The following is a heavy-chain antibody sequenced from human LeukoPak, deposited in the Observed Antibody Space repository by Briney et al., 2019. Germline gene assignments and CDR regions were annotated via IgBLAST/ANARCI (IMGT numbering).Heavy chain of an antibody. CDR3: AREATADFSDAFDI. CDR1: GGSISGYY. Sequence: PSETLSLTCTVSGGSISGYYWSWIRQPPGKGLEWIGYIYISGSTNYNPSLKSRVTMSVDTSKNQFSLRVRSVTAADTAVYYCAREATADFSDAFDIWGQGTMVTVSS. CDR2: IYISGST. J-gene: IGHJ3*02. V-gene: IGHV4-4*08. D-gene: IGHD3-3*01.